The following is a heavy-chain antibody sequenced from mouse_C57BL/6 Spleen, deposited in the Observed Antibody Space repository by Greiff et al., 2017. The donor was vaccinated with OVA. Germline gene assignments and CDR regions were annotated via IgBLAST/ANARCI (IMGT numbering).Heavy chain of an antibody. V-gene: IGHV1-61*01. D-gene: IGHD2-5*01. CDR1: GYTFTSYW. Sequence: VQLQQSGAELVRPGSSVKLSCKASGYTFTSYWMDWVKQRPGQGLEWIGNIYPSDSETHYNQKFKDKATLTVDKSSSTAYMQLSSLTSEDSAVYYCTRRSSNYVRYCDVWGTGTTVTVSS. CDR3: TRRSSNYVRYCDV. J-gene: IGHJ1*03. CDR2: IYPSDSET.